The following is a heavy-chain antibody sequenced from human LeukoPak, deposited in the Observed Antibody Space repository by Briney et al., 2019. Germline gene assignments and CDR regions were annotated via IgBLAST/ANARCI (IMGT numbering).Heavy chain of an antibody. Sequence: SETLSLTCTVSGGSISSYYWSWIRQPPGKGLEWIGYIYYSGSTNYNPSLKSRVTISVDTSKNQFSLKLSSVTAADTAVYYCARDHGGNSGYDYWGQGTLVTVSS. D-gene: IGHD4-23*01. V-gene: IGHV4-59*01. J-gene: IGHJ4*02. CDR1: GGSISSYY. CDR3: ARDHGGNSGYDY. CDR2: IYYSGST.